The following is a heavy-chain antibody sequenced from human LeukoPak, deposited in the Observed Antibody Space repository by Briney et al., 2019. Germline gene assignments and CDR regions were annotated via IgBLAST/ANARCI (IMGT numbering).Heavy chain of an antibody. Sequence: SVKVSCKASGGTFSSYAISWVRQAPGQGLEWMGGIIPIFGTANYAQKFQGRVTITADESTSTAYMELSSLRSEDTAVYYCARGDVVVPAARVYYCYYGMDVWGKGTTVTVSS. V-gene: IGHV1-69*01. D-gene: IGHD2-2*01. J-gene: IGHJ6*04. CDR2: IIPIFGTA. CDR1: GGTFSSYA. CDR3: ARGDVVVPAARVYYCYYGMDV.